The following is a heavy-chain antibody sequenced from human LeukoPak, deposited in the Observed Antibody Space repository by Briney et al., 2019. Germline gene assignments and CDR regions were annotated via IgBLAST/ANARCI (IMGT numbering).Heavy chain of an antibody. CDR3: ARRVVPSALSWFDP. D-gene: IGHD2-2*01. V-gene: IGHV1-2*02. Sequence: ASVKVSCKTSGYTFTGYYMYWVRQAPGQGLEWMGWINPNSGGTNYAQKFQGRVTMTRDTSISTVYMELSSLRSDDTAVYFCARRVVPSALSWFDPWGQGTLVTVSP. CDR1: GYTFTGYY. J-gene: IGHJ5*02. CDR2: INPNSGGT.